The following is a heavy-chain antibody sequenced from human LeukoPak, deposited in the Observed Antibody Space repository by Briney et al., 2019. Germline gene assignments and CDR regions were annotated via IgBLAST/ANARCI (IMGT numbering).Heavy chain of an antibody. Sequence: PGGSLRLSCAASGFTFSSYSMHWVRQAPGKGLEWVSYISSSSGTIYYADSVKGRFTISRDNAKNSLYLQVNSLRDEDTAVYYCARAAYNAADYWGQGTLVTVSS. V-gene: IGHV3-48*02. D-gene: IGHD5-24*01. CDR3: ARAAYNAADY. CDR1: GFTFSSYS. J-gene: IGHJ4*02. CDR2: ISSSSGTI.